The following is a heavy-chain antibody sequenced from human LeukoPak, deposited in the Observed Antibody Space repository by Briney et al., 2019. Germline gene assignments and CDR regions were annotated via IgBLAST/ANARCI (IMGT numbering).Heavy chain of an antibody. V-gene: IGHV3-74*01. D-gene: IGHD3-10*01. Sequence: GGSLRLSCAASGFTFSSYWMHWVRQAPGKGLVWVSRINSDGSSTSYADSVKGRFTISRDNAKNSLYLQMNSLRAEDTAVYYCAAEGYYYGSGTWGGGDYWGQGTLVTVSS. CDR3: AAEGYYYGSGTWGGGDY. CDR1: GFTFSSYW. J-gene: IGHJ4*02. CDR2: INSDGSST.